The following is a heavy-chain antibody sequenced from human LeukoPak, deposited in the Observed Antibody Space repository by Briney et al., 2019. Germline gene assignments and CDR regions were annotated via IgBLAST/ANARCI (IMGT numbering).Heavy chain of an antibody. CDR1: GYSISSGYY. CDR2: IYHSGST. D-gene: IGHD3-10*01. CDR3: ARGGGSYYMDV. V-gene: IGHV4-38-2*02. J-gene: IGHJ6*03. Sequence: SETLSLTCTVSGYSISSGYYWGWIRQPPGKGLEWIGNIYHSGSTYYNPSLKSRVTISVDTSKNQFSLKLSSVTAADTAVYHCARGGGSYYMDVWGKGTTVTVSS.